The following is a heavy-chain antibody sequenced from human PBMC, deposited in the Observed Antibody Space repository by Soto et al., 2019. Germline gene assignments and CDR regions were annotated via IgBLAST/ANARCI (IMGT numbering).Heavy chain of an antibody. CDR2: IAYDGSNK. V-gene: IGHV3-30-3*01. Sequence: QVQLVESGGGVVQPGRSLRLSCAASGFTFRNYAMHWVRQAPGKGLECVAVIAYDGSNKFYRDYVKGRFTISRDNSQNTRYLPINSLRYEDTAVYYCARGDREDIAVVVGARPGEYGVDVWGQGTTVTVSS. CDR3: ARGDREDIAVVVGARPGEYGVDV. D-gene: IGHD2-15*01. J-gene: IGHJ6*02. CDR1: GFTFRNYA.